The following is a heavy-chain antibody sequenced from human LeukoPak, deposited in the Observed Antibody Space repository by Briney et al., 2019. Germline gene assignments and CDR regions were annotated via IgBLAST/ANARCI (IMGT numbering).Heavy chain of an antibody. V-gene: IGHV1-8*01. D-gene: IGHD2-15*01. Sequence: ASVKVSCKASGYTFTSYDINWVRQATGLGLEWMGWMNPSGGNTGYAQKFLGRVTMTRDTSIRTAYMELSNLRSEDTAVYYCARGCSGGSCNGMDVWGQGTTFTVSS. J-gene: IGHJ6*02. CDR2: MNPSGGNT. CDR3: ARGCSGGSCNGMDV. CDR1: GYTFTSYD.